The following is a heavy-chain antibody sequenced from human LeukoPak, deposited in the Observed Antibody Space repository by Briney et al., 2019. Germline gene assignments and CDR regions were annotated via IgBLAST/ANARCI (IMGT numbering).Heavy chain of an antibody. D-gene: IGHD6-13*01. CDR1: GGSISSGDYY. Sequence: SETLSLTCTVSGGSISSGDYYWSWIRQPPGTGLEWIGYIYYSGSTYYNPSLKSRVTISVDTSKNQFSLKLSSVTAADTAVYYCARDVRSSSWYQGFDYWGQGTLVTVSS. CDR3: ARDVRSSSWYQGFDY. J-gene: IGHJ4*02. V-gene: IGHV4-30-4*01. CDR2: IYYSGST.